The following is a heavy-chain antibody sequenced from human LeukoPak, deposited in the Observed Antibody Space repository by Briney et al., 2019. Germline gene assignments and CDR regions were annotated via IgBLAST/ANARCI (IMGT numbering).Heavy chain of an antibody. V-gene: IGHV3-74*01. CDR2: INNDGSSA. CDR3: ARRGTGHGMDV. J-gene: IGHJ6*02. CDR1: GFTFNNYW. Sequence: GGSLRLSRAASGFTFNNYWIHWVRQVPGKGLVWVSRINNDGSSASYVDSVKGRFTISRDNAKNTLFLQMNSLRAEDTAVYYCARRGTGHGMDVWGQGTTVIVSS. D-gene: IGHD1-1*01.